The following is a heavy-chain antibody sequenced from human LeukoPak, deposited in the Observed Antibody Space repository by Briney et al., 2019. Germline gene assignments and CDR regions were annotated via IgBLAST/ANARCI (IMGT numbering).Heavy chain of an antibody. CDR1: GFTFSNYW. CDR3: ARARTFDY. Sequence: GGSLRLSCAASGFTFSNYWMSWVRQAPGKGLEWVANIKQDGSEKYYVDSVKGRFTISRDSAKNSLFLQMNSLRAEDTAVYYCARARTFDYWGQGTLVTVSS. D-gene: IGHD1-14*01. J-gene: IGHJ4*02. V-gene: IGHV3-7*03. CDR2: IKQDGSEK.